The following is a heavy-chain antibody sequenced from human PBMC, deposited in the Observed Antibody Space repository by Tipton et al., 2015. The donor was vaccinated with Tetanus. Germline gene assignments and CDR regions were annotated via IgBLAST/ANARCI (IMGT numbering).Heavy chain of an antibody. CDR2: ISSTSRYI. Sequence: GSLRLSCEASGFTFSTYWMHWVRQGPGRGLEWVSSISSTSRYINYADSVKGRFTISRDNAKNSLFLEMNSLRADDTAVYYCVSGSALDYWGQGTLITVSS. J-gene: IGHJ4*02. CDR1: GFTFSTYW. D-gene: IGHD6-25*01. CDR3: VSGSALDY. V-gene: IGHV3-21*01.